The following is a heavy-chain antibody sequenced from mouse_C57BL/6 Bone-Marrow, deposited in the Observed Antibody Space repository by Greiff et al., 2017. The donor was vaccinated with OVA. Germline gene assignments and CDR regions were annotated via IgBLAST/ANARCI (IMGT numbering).Heavy chain of an antibody. CDR3: ARRALRYAMDY. V-gene: IGHV5-12*01. CDR2: ISNGGGST. J-gene: IGHJ4*01. Sequence: EVKLMESGGGLVQPGGSLKLSCAASGFTFSDYYMYWVRQTPEKRLEWVAYISNGGGSTYYPDTVKGRFTISRDNAKNTLYLQMSRLKSEDTAMYYCARRALRYAMDYWGQGTSVTVSS. D-gene: IGHD1-1*01. CDR1: GFTFSDYY.